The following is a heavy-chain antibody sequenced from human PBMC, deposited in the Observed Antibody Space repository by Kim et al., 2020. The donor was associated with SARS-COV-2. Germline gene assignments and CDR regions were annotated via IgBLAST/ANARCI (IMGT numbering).Heavy chain of an antibody. Sequence: GGSLRLSCAASGFTFSSYGMSWVRQAPGKGLEWVSIISGSGGRTFYADSVNGRFTVSRDNSKSTLYVQMSSLRAEDTAVYYCSKGGGRQRLYFDYWGRGT. CDR3: SKGGGRQRLYFDY. J-gene: IGHJ4*03. V-gene: IGHV3-23*01. CDR2: ISGSGGRT. CDR1: GFTFSSYG. D-gene: IGHD1-1*01.